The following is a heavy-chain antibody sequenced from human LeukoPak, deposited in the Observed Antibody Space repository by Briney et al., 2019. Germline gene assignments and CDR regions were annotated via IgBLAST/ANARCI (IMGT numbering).Heavy chain of an antibody. CDR1: GGSISSSSYC. V-gene: IGHV4-31*03. Sequence: PSETLSLTCTVSGGSISSSSYCWSWIRQHPGKGLEWIGYIYYSGSTYYNPSLKSRVTISLDTSKNQFSLKLSSVTAADTAVYYCARHYLNLGPYSSSWYVTRAEYFQHWGQGTLVTVSS. CDR3: ARHYLNLGPYSSSWYVTRAEYFQH. J-gene: IGHJ1*01. D-gene: IGHD6-13*01. CDR2: IYYSGST.